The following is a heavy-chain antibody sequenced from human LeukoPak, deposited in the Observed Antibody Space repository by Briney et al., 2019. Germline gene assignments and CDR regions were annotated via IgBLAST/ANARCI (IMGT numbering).Heavy chain of an antibody. Sequence: ASVKVSCKASGYTFTGYYMHWVRQAPGQGLEWMGWINPNSGGTYYAQKFQGRFTMTRDTSIRTAYMELSRLRSDDTPVYYCASVYQPNYCSGSYYPLLFDYWGQGTLVTVSS. CDR3: ASVYQPNYCSGSYYPLLFDY. V-gene: IGHV1-2*02. CDR2: INPNSGGT. D-gene: IGHD3-10*01. CDR1: GYTFTGYY. J-gene: IGHJ4*02.